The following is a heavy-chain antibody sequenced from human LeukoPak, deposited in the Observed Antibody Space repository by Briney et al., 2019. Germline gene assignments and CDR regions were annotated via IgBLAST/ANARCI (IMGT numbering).Heavy chain of an antibody. CDR1: GYTLTDLS. CDR3: ARLGGASSPPAK. V-gene: IGHV1-2*02. D-gene: IGHD1-26*01. CDR2: INPNSGGT. J-gene: IGHJ1*01. Sequence: ASVKVSCKVSGYTLTDLSVHWVRQAPGQGLEGMGWINPNSGGTNYAQKFQGRVTVTRDTSISTAYMELSRLRSDDTAVYYCARLGGASSPPAKWGQGTLVTVSS.